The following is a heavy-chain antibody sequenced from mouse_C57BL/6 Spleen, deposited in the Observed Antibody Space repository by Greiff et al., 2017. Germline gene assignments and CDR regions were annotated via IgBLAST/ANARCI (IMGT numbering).Heavy chain of an antibody. CDR3: ARQGGTVVAAYYAMDY. D-gene: IGHD1-1*01. V-gene: IGHV5-6*01. CDR2: ISSGGSYT. Sequence: EVQGVESGGDLVKPGGSLKLSCAASGFTFSSYGMSWVRQTPDKRLEWVATISSGGSYTYYPDSVKGRFTISRDNAKNTLYLQMSSLKSEDTAMYYCARQGGTVVAAYYAMDYWGQGTSVTVSS. CDR1: GFTFSSYG. J-gene: IGHJ4*01.